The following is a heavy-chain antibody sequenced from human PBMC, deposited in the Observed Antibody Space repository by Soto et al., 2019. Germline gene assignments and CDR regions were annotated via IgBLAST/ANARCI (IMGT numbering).Heavy chain of an antibody. D-gene: IGHD3-3*01. J-gene: IGHJ6*02. CDR2: IYYSGST. V-gene: IGHV4-59*01. CDR1: GGSISSYY. Sequence: PSETLSLTSTVSGGSISSYYWSWIRQPPGKGLEWIGYIYYSGSTNYNPSLKSRVTISVYTSKNQFSLKLSSVTAADTAVYYCSRDRFYDFWSGYSSMDVWGQGTTVTVSS. CDR3: SRDRFYDFWSGYSSMDV.